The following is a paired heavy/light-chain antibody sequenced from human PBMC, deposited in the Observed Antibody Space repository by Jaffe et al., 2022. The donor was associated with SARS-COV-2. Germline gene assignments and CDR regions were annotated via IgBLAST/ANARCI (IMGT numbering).Heavy chain of an antibody. J-gene: IGHJ6*02. CDR3: ARKQVVDTAMVGVHYYYGMDV. CDR1: GGSISSSNW. Sequence: QVQLQESGPGLVKPSGTLSLTCAVSGGSISSSNWWSWVRQPPGKGLEWIGEIYHSGSTNYNPSLKSRVTISVDKSKNQFSLKLSSVTAADTAVYYCARKQVVDTAMVGVHYYYGMDVWGQGTTVTVSS. V-gene: IGHV4-4*02. D-gene: IGHD5-18*01. CDR2: IYHSGST.
Light chain of an antibody. J-gene: IGKJ1*01. CDR1: QSVSSSY. V-gene: IGKV3-20*01. CDR2: GAS. CDR3: QQYGSSPVT. Sequence: EIVLTQSPGTLSLSPGERATLSCRASQSVSSSYLAWYQQKPGQAPRLLIYGASSRATGIPDRFSGSGSGTDFTLTISRLEPEDFAVYYCQQYGSSPVTFGQGTKVEIK.